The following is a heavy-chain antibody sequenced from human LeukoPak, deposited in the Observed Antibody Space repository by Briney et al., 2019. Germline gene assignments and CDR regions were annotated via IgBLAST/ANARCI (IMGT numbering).Heavy chain of an antibody. CDR3: AGGRGATAYYDFWSGYYKGYNWFDP. Sequence: SETLSLTCAVYGGSFSGYYWSWIRQPPGKGLEWIGEINHSGSTNYNPSLKSRVTISVDTSKNQFYLKLSSVPAADTAVYYCAGGRGATAYYDFWSGYYKGYNWFDPWGQGTLVTVSS. CDR1: GGSFSGYY. J-gene: IGHJ5*02. D-gene: IGHD3-3*01. V-gene: IGHV4-34*01. CDR2: INHSGST.